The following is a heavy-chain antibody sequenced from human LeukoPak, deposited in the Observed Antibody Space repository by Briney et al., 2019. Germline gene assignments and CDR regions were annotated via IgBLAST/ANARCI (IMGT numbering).Heavy chain of an antibody. Sequence: SGGSLRLSCAASGFTFRSYSMNWLRQAPGKGLEWVASLKQDGSEKSYVDSLKGRFTISRDNAKNSLYLEMNSLRAEDTAVYYCARRASRAFDYWGQGTLVTVSS. V-gene: IGHV3-7*01. CDR2: LKQDGSEK. D-gene: IGHD5-12*01. CDR1: GFTFRSYS. J-gene: IGHJ4*02. CDR3: ARRASRAFDY.